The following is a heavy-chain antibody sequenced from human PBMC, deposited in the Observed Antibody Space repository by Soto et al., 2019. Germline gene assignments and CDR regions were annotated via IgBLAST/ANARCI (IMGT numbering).Heavy chain of an antibody. CDR2: IYWDDDK. D-gene: IGHD3-3*01. CDR1: GFSLSTVGVG. V-gene: IGHV2-5*02. J-gene: IGHJ6*02. CDR3: AHRRSILGLVHGLDA. Sequence: QITLKESGPTLVKPTKTLTLTCTFSGFSLSTVGVGVGWIRQPPGKALEWLALIYWDDDKRYKPSLKSRLTITKDTSKNQVVLTLTNMDPVDTGTYYCAHRRSILGLVHGLDAWGQGTTVTVSS.